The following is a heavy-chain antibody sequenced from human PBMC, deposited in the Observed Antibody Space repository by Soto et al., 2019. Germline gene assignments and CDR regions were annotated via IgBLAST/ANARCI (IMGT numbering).Heavy chain of an antibody. J-gene: IGHJ6*02. Sequence: QVQLVQSGAEVKKPGASVKVSCKASGYTFTTYDISWVRQAPGQGLEWMGRISTYNGNTNYPQSLQGRLTMTTDISTTTAYMELRSLRSDETAVYYCAREPYHVLMVNAPNLYGMDVWGQGTTVTVSS. CDR1: GYTFTTYD. CDR3: AREPYHVLMVNAPNLYGMDV. CDR2: ISTYNGNT. D-gene: IGHD2-8*01. V-gene: IGHV1-18*01.